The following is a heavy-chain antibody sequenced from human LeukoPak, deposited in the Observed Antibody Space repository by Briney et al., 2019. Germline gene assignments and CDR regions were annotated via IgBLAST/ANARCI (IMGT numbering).Heavy chain of an antibody. CDR2: ISYDGSNK. D-gene: IGHD3-10*01. Sequence: GGSQRLSCAASGFTFSSYGMHWVRQAPGKGLEWVAVISYDGSNKYYADSVKGRFTISRDNSKNTLYLQMNSLRAEDTAVYYCANPSEGSYFDYWGQGTLVTVSS. J-gene: IGHJ4*02. CDR3: ANPSEGSYFDY. V-gene: IGHV3-30*18. CDR1: GFTFSSYG.